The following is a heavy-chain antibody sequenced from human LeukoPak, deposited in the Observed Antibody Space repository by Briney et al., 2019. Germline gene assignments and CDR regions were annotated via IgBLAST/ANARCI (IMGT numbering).Heavy chain of an antibody. CDR3: ARGPELRFSEWLSDFDY. J-gene: IGHJ4*02. V-gene: IGHV1-3*01. CDR1: GYTFTSYA. CDR2: INAGNGNT. D-gene: IGHD3-3*01. Sequence: ASVKVSCKASGYTFTSYAMHWVRQAPGQRLEWMGWINAGNGNTKYSQKFQGRVTITRDTSASTAYMELSSLRSEDTAVYYCARGPELRFSEWLSDFDYWGQGTLVTVSS.